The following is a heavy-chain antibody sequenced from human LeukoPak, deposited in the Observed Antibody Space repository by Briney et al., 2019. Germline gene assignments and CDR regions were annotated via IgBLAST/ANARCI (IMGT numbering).Heavy chain of an antibody. CDR3: ATDGAGFDT. CDR2: INIGGTNT. V-gene: IGHV3-11*01. J-gene: IGHJ5*02. CDR1: GFTFNDYY. Sequence: AEGSLRLSCAASGFTFNDYYMSWIRQAPGKGLEWLSYINIGGTNTHYADSVKGRFTISRDNAKKSLYLEMNNLRAEDTAVYYCATDGAGFDTWGQGVLVTVSS.